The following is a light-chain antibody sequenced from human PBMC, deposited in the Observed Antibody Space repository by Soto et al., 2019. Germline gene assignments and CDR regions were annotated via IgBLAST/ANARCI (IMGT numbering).Light chain of an antibody. J-gene: IGKJ4*01. V-gene: IGKV1-8*01. CDR1: QGISSY. CDR3: QQLSIYPLT. CDR2: VTS. Sequence: AIRMTQAPSSLSASTGDRVTVTCLASQGISSYLAWYQQTPGKAPKLLIYVTSTLQTGVPSRFSGSRSGADFTLTISSLQHEDAATYYCQQLSIYPLTFGGGTKVDIK.